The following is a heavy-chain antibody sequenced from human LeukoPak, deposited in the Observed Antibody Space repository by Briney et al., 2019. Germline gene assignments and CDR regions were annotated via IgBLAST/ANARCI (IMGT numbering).Heavy chain of an antibody. J-gene: IGHJ6*03. Sequence: GGSPRLSCAASGFTFSRHWMTWVRKAPGKGLEWVANIKEDGSEKYYVDSVKGRFTISRDNAKNSLYLQMNSLRAEDTAVYYCARVVLYYSYMDVWGKGTTVTVSS. V-gene: IGHV3-7*01. D-gene: IGHD6-13*01. CDR2: IKEDGSEK. CDR3: ARVVLYYSYMDV. CDR1: GFTFSRHW.